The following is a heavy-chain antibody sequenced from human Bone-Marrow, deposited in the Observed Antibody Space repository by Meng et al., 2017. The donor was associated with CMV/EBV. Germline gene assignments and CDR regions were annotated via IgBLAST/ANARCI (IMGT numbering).Heavy chain of an antibody. J-gene: IGHJ3*02. CDR3: ARKTITMIVVVHGAYDI. D-gene: IGHD3-22*01. CDR2: ISSSSSYI. CDR1: GITFSSYS. V-gene: IGHV3-21*01. Sequence: GESLKISCAASGITFSSYSMNWVRQAPGKGLEWGSSISSSSSYIYYADSVKGRFTISRDNAKNSLYLQMNSLRAEDTAVYYCARKTITMIVVVHGAYDIWGQGTMVTVSS.